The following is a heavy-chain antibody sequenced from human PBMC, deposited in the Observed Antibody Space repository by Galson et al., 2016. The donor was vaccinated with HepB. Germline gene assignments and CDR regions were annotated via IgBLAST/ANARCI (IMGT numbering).Heavy chain of an antibody. CDR3: STGHY. CDR1: GFTVTNAW. V-gene: IGHV3-15*01. Sequence: SLRLSCAVSGFTVTNAWLSWVRQAPGKGLEWLGRIRSKSDGGTTDYAAPVKGRFTISRDDSKNTLSLQMNSLKTEDTAVYYCSTGHYWGQGTLVSASS. J-gene: IGHJ4*02. CDR2: IRSKSDGGTT.